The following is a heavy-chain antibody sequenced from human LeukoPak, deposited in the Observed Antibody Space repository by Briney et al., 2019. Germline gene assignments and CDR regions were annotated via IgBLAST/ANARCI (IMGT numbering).Heavy chain of an antibody. CDR1: GGSINNYY. CDR2: IYTRGST. V-gene: IGHV4-4*07. J-gene: IGHJ3*02. CDR3: ARGRYCSADICSGGDAFDI. Sequence: PSETLSLTCTVSGGSINNYYWSWIRQPAGKGLEWIGRIYTRGSTNYNPSLKSRVTMSVDASKNQFSLKLSSVTAADTAVYYCARGRYCSADICSGGDAFDIWGQGTMVSVSS. D-gene: IGHD2-15*01.